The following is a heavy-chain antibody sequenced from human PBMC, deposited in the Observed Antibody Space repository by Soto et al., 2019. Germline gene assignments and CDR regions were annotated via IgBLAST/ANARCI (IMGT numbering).Heavy chain of an antibody. CDR2: ISGSGGST. CDR3: SKDVAASDYYYYGMDV. J-gene: IGHJ6*02. Sequence: EVQLLESGGGLVQPGGSLRLSCAASGFTFSSYAMSWVRQAPGKGLEWVSAISGSGGSTYYADSVKGRFTISRDNSKNTLYLQMNSLGAEDTAVYYCSKDVAASDYYYYGMDVWGQGTTVTVSS. V-gene: IGHV3-23*01. CDR1: GFTFSSYA. D-gene: IGHD2-15*01.